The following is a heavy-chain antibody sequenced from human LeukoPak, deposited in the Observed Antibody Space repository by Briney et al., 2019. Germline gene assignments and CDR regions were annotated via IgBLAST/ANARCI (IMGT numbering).Heavy chain of an antibody. V-gene: IGHV3-30-3*01. J-gene: IGHJ4*02. CDR1: GFTFSSYA. CDR2: ISYDGSNK. CDR3: AREDYGDYYRPHDY. D-gene: IGHD4-17*01. Sequence: TGGSLRISCAASGFTFSSYAMHWVRQAPGKGLEWVAVISYDGSNKYYADSVKGRFTISRDNSKNTLYLQMNSLRAEDTAVYYCAREDYGDYYRPHDYWGQGTLVTVSS.